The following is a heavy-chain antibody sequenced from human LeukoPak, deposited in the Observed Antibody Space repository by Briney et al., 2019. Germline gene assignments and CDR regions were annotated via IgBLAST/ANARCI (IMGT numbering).Heavy chain of an antibody. CDR1: AGSISSSDYY. D-gene: IGHD3-22*01. V-gene: IGHV4-39*02. CDR3: SRLTHSYYSDTSGYYPYYYMDV. J-gene: IGHJ6*03. Sequence: SETLSLTCTVSAGSISSSDYYWGWIRQSPGKGLEWIGRISYSGNTYYNPSLKSRVTISVDTSKNHFSLRLSSVTAADTAVYFCSRLTHSYYSDTSGYYPYYYMDVCGEGTTVTVSS. CDR2: ISYSGNT.